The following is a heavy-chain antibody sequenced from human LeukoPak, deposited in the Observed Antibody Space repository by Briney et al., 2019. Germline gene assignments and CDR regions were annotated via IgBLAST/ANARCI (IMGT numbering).Heavy chain of an antibody. CDR1: GFTFSSFA. V-gene: IGHV3-23*01. CDR2: ISGRGDGT. D-gene: IGHD2-2*01. CDR3: AKAEYCSSTTCYAFDV. J-gene: IGHJ3*01. Sequence: GGSLRLSCAASGFTFSSFAISWVRQGPGKGLEWVASISGRGDGTSYADSVKGRFTISRDNTKNTLYLQMYSLRAEDTAVYYRAKAEYCSSTTCYAFDVWGQGTMVTVSS.